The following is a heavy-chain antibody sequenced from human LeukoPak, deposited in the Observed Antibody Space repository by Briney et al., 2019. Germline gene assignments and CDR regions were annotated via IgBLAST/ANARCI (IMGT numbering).Heavy chain of an antibody. D-gene: IGHD3-10*01. CDR1: GFTFNTYS. V-gene: IGHV3-21*01. J-gene: IGHJ4*02. Sequence: PGGSLRLSCAASGFTFNTYSMNWVRPAPGKGLEWVSSITSSSGYTYYADSVKGRFTISRDNAYNSLYLQMNSLSADDTAVYYCARSDSGSGSYFDYWGQGTLVTVSS. CDR3: ARSDSGSGSYFDY. CDR2: ITSSSGYT.